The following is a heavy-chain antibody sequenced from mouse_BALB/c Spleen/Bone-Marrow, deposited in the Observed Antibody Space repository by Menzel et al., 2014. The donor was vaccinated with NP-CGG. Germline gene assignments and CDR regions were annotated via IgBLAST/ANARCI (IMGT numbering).Heavy chain of an antibody. CDR3: ARGGNWEDFDY. CDR1: GFTFSSFG. D-gene: IGHD4-1*01. CDR2: ISSGSSTI. Sequence: EVQLQESGGGLVQPGGSRKLSCAASGFTFSSFGMHWVRQAPERGLEWVAYISSGSSTIFYADTVKGRFTISSDNPKNTLFLQMTSLRSEDTAMYYCARGGNWEDFDYWGQGTTLTVSS. J-gene: IGHJ2*01. V-gene: IGHV5-17*02.